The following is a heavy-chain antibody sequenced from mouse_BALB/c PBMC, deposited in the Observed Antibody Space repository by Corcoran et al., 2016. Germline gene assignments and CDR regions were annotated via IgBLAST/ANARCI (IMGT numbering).Heavy chain of an antibody. D-gene: IGHD1-1*01. CDR3: ARGIYGSLFSY. CDR1: GYTFSSYW. J-gene: IGHJ3*01. CDR2: ILPGSGST. V-gene: IGHV1-9*01. Sequence: QVQLQQSGAELMKPGASVKIYCKATGYTFSSYWIEWVKQRPGHGLEWIGEILPGSGSTNYNEKFKGKATFTADKSSNTAYMQLSSLTSEDSAVYYCARGIYGSLFSYWGQGTLVTVSA.